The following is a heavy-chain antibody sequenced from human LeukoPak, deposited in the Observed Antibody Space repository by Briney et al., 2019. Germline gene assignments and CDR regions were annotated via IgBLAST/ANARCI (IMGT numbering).Heavy chain of an antibody. Sequence: GGSLRLSCVASGFTFSTYGMSWVRQAPGKGLEYVSAIRNNGDSTYYANSVKGRFTISRDNSNKTLYLQMNSLRAEDTAVYYCAKAVAGYPPGDYWGQGTLVTVSS. D-gene: IGHD6-25*01. J-gene: IGHJ4*02. CDR2: IRNNGDST. V-gene: IGHV3-64*01. CDR3: AKAVAGYPPGDY. CDR1: GFTFSTYG.